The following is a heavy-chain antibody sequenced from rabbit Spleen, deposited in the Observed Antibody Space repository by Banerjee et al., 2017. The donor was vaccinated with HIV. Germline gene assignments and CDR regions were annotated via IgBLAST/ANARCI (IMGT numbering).Heavy chain of an antibody. CDR3: ARDGTGGSYFAL. CDR1: GFAFNSVYD. J-gene: IGHJ4*01. V-gene: IGHV1S47*01. CDR2: IDPVFGIT. Sequence: QEQLVESGGGLVQPERSLTLTCTASGFAFNSVYDMCWVRQAPGKGLEWIGYIDPVFGITYYANWVNGRFSISRENAQNTVFLQMTSLTAADTATYFCARDGTGGSYFALWGPGTLVTVS. D-gene: IGHD8-1*01.